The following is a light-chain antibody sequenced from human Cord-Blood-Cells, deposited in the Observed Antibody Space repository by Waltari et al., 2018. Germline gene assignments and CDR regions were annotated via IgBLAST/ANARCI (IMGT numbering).Light chain of an antibody. CDR1: QSISSY. Sequence: DIQMTQSQSPLSTSVGDRVTITCRASQSISSYLNWYQQKPEKAPKLLIYAASSLQSGVPSRCSGSGSGTDFTLTISSLQPEDFATYYCQQSYSTPPLFTFGPGTKVDIK. CDR3: QQSYSTPPLFT. J-gene: IGKJ3*01. V-gene: IGKV1-39*01. CDR2: AAS.